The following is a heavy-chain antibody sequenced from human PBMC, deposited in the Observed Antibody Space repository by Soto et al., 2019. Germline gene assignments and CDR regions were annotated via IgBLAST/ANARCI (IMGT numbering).Heavy chain of an antibody. Sequence: LRLSCAALGFTFSSHWLNWDRQGPGKGLVWVSRISGDGRTTSHADSVKGRFTISRDNAKNTLYLQMNSLRVEVTAVYYCARGVPNCSSSSCYFDFWGQGILVTVSS. J-gene: IGHJ4*02. CDR3: ARGVPNCSSSSCYFDF. CDR2: ISGDGRTT. CDR1: GFTFSSHW. D-gene: IGHD2-2*01. V-gene: IGHV3-74*01.